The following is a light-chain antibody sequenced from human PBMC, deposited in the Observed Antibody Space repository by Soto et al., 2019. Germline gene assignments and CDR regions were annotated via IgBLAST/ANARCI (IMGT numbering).Light chain of an antibody. Sequence: EIGSTQSPGTLSLSTGERATLSCRASQSVSSSFLAWYRQKPGQAPRLLIYGASSRATGIPDRFSGSGSGTDFTLTISRLEPEDFAVYYCHQYGSSPATFAQGTKVDI. V-gene: IGKV3-20*01. J-gene: IGKJ1*01. CDR1: QSVSSSF. CDR2: GAS. CDR3: HQYGSSPAT.